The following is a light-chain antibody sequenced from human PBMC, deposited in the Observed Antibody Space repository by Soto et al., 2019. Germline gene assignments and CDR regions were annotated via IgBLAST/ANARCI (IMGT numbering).Light chain of an antibody. CDR1: QSVSRY. J-gene: IGKJ1*01. CDR2: DAS. Sequence: EIVLTQSPATLSLSPGERATLSCRASQSVSRYLAWYQQTPGQAPRLLIYDASNRATGIPARFSGSGSGTDFTLTISSLEPEDFAVYYCQQHKTFGQGTKVDIK. V-gene: IGKV3-11*01. CDR3: QQHKT.